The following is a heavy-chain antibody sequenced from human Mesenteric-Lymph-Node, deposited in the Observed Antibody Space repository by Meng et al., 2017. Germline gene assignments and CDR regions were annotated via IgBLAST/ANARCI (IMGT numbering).Heavy chain of an antibody. CDR3: AREGDSRGYYYRDAFDI. CDR1: GYTFTSYY. CDR2: INPSGGST. D-gene: IGHD3-22*01. J-gene: IGHJ3*02. V-gene: IGHV1-46*01. Sequence: ASVKVSCKASGYTFTSYYMHWVRQAPGQGLEWMGIINPSGGSTSYAQKFQGRVTMTRDTSTSTVYMELSSLRSEDTAVYYCAREGDSRGYYYRDAFDIWGQGTMVTVSS.